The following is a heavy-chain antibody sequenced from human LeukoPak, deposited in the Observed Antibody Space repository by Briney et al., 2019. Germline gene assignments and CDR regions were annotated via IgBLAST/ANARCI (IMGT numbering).Heavy chain of an antibody. J-gene: IGHJ6*02. CDR1: GFTLSTYA. Sequence: PGGSLTLSWSASGFTLSTYAMSWVRPAPRNGLEWVSATRGSGGSSYYADAVKGRFTISRDKSKQARYLQVNRLRAVDTCVYYCANPLAVRQGYYYYGMDVWGQGTTVTVSS. D-gene: IGHD6-6*01. V-gene: IGHV3-23*01. CDR2: TRGSGGSS. CDR3: ANPLAVRQGYYYYGMDV.